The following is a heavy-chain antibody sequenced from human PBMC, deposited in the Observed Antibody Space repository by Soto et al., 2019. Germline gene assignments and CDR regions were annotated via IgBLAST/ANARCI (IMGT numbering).Heavy chain of an antibody. CDR2: IILIFGTA. CDR1: GGTFSSYA. D-gene: IGHD1-20*01. Sequence: SVQGSCKASGGTFSSYAISWVRQAPGQGREGMGGIILIFGTANYAQKIQGRVTITADESTSTAYMELSSLRSEDTAVYYCARDSITGPRGRDYYGMDVWGQGTTVTVSS. V-gene: IGHV1-69*13. CDR3: ARDSITGPRGRDYYGMDV. J-gene: IGHJ6*02.